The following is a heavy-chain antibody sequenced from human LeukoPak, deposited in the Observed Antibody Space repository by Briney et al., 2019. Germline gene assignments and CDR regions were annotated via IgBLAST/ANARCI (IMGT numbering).Heavy chain of an antibody. J-gene: IGHJ5*02. CDR3: ARPSGTYPWFDP. CDR2: INTDGSTT. Sequence: SGGSLRLSCAAPGFTFTSYWMHWVRQAPGKGLAWVSRINTDGSTTSYADSVRGRFIISRDNAKSTLYLQMNSLRAEDTAVYFCARPSGTYPWFDPWGQGTLVTVSS. CDR1: GFTFTSYW. V-gene: IGHV3-74*01. D-gene: IGHD1-26*01.